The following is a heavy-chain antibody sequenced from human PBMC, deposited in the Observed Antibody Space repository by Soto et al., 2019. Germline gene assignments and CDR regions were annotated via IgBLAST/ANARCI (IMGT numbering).Heavy chain of an antibody. CDR3: ARAVGPFDY. CDR1: GFTFSTYG. CDR2: IWYDGSHK. V-gene: IGHV3-33*01. Sequence: QVQLVESGGGVVQPGRSLRLSCAASGFTFSTYGMNWVRQAPGMGLEWVAVIWYDGSHKDYADSVKGRFTISRDNSKNTLYLQMNSLRVEDTAVYYCARAVGPFDYWGQGTLVTVSS. D-gene: IGHD1-26*01. J-gene: IGHJ4*02.